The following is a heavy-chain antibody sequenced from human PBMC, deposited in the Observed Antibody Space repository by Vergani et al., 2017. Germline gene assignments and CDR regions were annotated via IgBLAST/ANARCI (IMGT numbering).Heavy chain of an antibody. V-gene: IGHV1-8*01. D-gene: IGHD1-14*01. CDR2: MNPNSGNT. J-gene: IGHJ4*02. CDR3: VGGRGIY. CDR1: GYTFTTYD. Sequence: QVQLVQSGAEVKKPGASVKVSCKASGYTFTTYDINWVRQATGQGLEWMGWMNPNSGNTGYAQKFQGRVTMTRKTSITTAYMELSSLRSDDTAVYFCVGGRGIYWGQGTLVTVST.